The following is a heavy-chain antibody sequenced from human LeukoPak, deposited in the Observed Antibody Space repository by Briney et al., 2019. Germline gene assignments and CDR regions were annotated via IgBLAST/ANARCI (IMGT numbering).Heavy chain of an antibody. CDR2: IIPIFGIA. J-gene: IGHJ4*02. CDR3: ARDESLGEPVY. V-gene: IGHV1-69*04. CDR1: GGTFSSYA. Sequence: SVKVSCKASGGTFSSYAISWVRQAPGQGLEWMGRIIPIFGIANYAQKFQGRVTITADKSTSTAYMELSSLRSEDTAVYYCARDESLGEPVYWGQGTLVTVTS. D-gene: IGHD3-16*01.